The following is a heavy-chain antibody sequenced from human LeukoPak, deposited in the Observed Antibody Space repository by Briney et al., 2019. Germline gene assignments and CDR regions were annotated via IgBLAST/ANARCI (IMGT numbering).Heavy chain of an antibody. CDR1: GGSISSYY. D-gene: IGHD2-2*01. J-gene: IGHJ6*03. V-gene: IGHV4-4*07. CDR2: IHTSGST. Sequence: SETLSLTCTVSGGSISSYYWSWIRQPAGKGLEWIGRIHTSGSTNYNPSLKSRVTMSVDTSKNQFSLKLSSVTAADTAVYYCASAYCSGHSCHYYYYMDVWGKGTTVTISS. CDR3: ASAYCSGHSCHYYYYMDV.